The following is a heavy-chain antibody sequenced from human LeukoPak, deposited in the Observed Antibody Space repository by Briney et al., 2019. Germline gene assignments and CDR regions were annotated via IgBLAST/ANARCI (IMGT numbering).Heavy chain of an antibody. CDR2: INPNSGGT. CDR3: ARVSGGIYCSSTSCYKDY. V-gene: IGHV1-2*02. CDR1: GYTFTGYY. J-gene: IGHJ4*02. Sequence: GASVKVSCKASGYTFTGYYMHWVRQAPGQGLEWMGWINPNSGGTNYAQKFQGRVTMTRDTSISTAYMELSRLRSDDTAVYYCARVSGGIYCSSTSCYKDYWGQGTLVTVSS. D-gene: IGHD2-2*02.